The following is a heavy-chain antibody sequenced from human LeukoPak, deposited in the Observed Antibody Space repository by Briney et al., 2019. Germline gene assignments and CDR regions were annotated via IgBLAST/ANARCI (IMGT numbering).Heavy chain of an antibody. D-gene: IGHD1-26*01. CDR3: ARSRIVGATWGYYFDY. CDR1: GGSISSGGYS. J-gene: IGHJ4*02. V-gene: IGHV4-30-4*07. CDR2: IYYSGST. Sequence: TSETLSLTCAVSGGSISSGGYSWSWIRQPPGKGLEWIGYIYYSGSTYYNPSLKSRVTISVDTSKNQFSLKLSSVTAADTAVYYCARSRIVGATWGYYFDYWGQGTLVTVSS.